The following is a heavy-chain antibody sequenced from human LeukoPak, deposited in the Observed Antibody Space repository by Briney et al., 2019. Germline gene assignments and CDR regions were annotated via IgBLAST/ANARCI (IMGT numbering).Heavy chain of an antibody. CDR2: INSDGSST. J-gene: IGHJ3*01. V-gene: IGHV3-74*01. Sequence: PGGSLRLSCAASGVTFSGYWMHWVRQAPGKGLVWVSRINSDGSSTSSGDSVKGRFTISRDNAKNTLYLQMNSLRTADTAVYYCARDIADAFDFWGQGTMVSVSS. CDR1: GVTFSGYW. CDR3: ARDIADAFDF. D-gene: IGHD6-13*01.